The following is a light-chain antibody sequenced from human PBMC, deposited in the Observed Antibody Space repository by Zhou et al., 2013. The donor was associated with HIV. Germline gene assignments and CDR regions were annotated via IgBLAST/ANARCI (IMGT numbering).Light chain of an antibody. Sequence: DIVMTQSPLSLPVTPGEPASISCRSSQSLLHRNGYNYLDWYLQKPGQSPQLLIYLGSNRASGVPDRVSGSGSGTDFTLKISRVEAEDVGVYYCMQALQTPFTFGGGTEGGDQT. CDR1: QSLLHRNGYNY. CDR2: LGS. J-gene: IGKJ4*01. V-gene: IGKV2-28*01. CDR3: MQALQTPFT.